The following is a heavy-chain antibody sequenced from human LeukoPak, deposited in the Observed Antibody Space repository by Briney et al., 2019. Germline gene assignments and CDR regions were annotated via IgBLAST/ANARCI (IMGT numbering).Heavy chain of an antibody. J-gene: IGHJ5*02. V-gene: IGHV4-31*03. Sequence: SQTLSLTCTVSGGSIISDGHYWTWIRQHPGKGLELIGFIYHSGSTYPNPSLKSRVDISMDTSKNQFSLTLTSVTAADTAIYLCARALTRNWFDPWGQGTLVTVSS. D-gene: IGHD3-9*01. CDR1: GGSIISDGHY. CDR3: ARALTRNWFDP. CDR2: IYHSGST.